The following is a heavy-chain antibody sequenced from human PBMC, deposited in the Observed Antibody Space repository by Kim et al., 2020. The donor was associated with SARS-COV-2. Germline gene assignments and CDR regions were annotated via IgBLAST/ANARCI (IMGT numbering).Heavy chain of an antibody. J-gene: IGHJ6*03. CDR3: AGHYHYYYMDV. CDR1: GGSISSSNYY. Sequence: SETLSLTCTVSGGSISSSNYYWGWIRQPPGKGLEWIGNIYDSGSAYYSPSLKSRVTIYVDTSKNQLSLRLMSVTAAATADYSCAGHYHYYYMDVLGKGT. CDR2: IYDSGSA. V-gene: IGHV4-39*01. D-gene: IGHD3-16*02.